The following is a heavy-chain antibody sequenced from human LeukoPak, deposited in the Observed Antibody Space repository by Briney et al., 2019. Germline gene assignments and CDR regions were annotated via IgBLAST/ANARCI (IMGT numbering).Heavy chain of an antibody. CDR2: IYSGGST. Sequence: GGSLRLSCAASTFIFSGYSMNWVRQAPGKGLEWVSVIYSGGSTYYADSVKGRFTISRDNSKNTLYLQMNSLRAEDTAVYYCARGSGYDSNWSSDYWGQGTLVTVSS. CDR1: TFIFSGYS. CDR3: ARGSGYDSNWSSDY. J-gene: IGHJ4*02. D-gene: IGHD3-22*01. V-gene: IGHV3-66*01.